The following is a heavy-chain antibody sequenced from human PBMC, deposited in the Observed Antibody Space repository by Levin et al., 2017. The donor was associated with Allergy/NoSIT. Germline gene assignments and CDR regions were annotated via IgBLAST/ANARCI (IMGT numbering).Heavy chain of an antibody. V-gene: IGHV3-33*01. CDR3: ARDKYDYVWGSYRKYYYYGMDV. CDR1: GFTFSTYG. J-gene: IGHJ6*02. D-gene: IGHD3-16*02. Sequence: GGSLRLSCAASGFTFSTYGMHWVRQAPGKGLEWVAVIWYDGSKKYYADSVKGRFTISRDNFKNTLNLQMNSLRAEDTAVYYCARDKYDYVWGSYRKYYYYGMDVWGQGTTVTVSS. CDR2: IWYDGSKK.